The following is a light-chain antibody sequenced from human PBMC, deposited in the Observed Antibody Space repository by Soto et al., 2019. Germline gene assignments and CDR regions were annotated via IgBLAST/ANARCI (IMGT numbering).Light chain of an antibody. CDR1: QSVSSSY. Sequence: EIVLAQSPGTLSLSPGERATLSCRASQSVSSSYLAWYQQQPGQAPRLLIYGASSRATGIPDRFSGSGSGTDCPLTISRLEPEDFAVYYCQQYRSSLTFGGGTKVEIK. CDR3: QQYRSSLT. J-gene: IGKJ4*01. V-gene: IGKV3-20*01. CDR2: GAS.